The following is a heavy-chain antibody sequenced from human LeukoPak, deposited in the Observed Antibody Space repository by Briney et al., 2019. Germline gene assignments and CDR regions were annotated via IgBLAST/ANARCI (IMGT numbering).Heavy chain of an antibody. D-gene: IGHD3-22*01. CDR2: VRDKGHSYAT. V-gene: IGHV3-73*01. Sequence: GGSLKLSCAASGFTFSDSPIHWVRQASGKGLEWVGRVRDKGHSYATGYAASVKGRFIISRDDSKNTAYLQMNSLRAEDTAVYFCAKRGVVIRVILVGFHKEAYYFDSWGQGALVTVSS. CDR1: GFTFSDSP. CDR3: AKRGVVIRVILVGFHKEAYYFDS. J-gene: IGHJ4*02.